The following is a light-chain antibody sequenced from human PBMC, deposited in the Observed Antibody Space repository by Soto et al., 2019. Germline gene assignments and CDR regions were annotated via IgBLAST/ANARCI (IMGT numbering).Light chain of an antibody. Sequence: ESVLTQSPAILSMSPGERATLSCRASKSVSSYFAWYQQKPGQAPRLLIYDASNRATGVPARFSGSGSGTDFTLTISSLEPEDFAVYYCQQRRYWPVTFGQGTKVEIK. V-gene: IGKV3-11*01. CDR3: QQRRYWPVT. CDR2: DAS. J-gene: IGKJ1*01. CDR1: KSVSSY.